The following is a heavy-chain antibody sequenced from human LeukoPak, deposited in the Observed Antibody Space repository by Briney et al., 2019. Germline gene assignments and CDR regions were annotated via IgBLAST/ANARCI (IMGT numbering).Heavy chain of an antibody. CDR2: IIPIFGTA. CDR3: ARDGANLSGMDV. CDR1: GGTFSSYA. J-gene: IGHJ6*02. V-gene: IGHV1-69*13. D-gene: IGHD1-1*01. Sequence: SVTVSCKASGGTFSSYAISWVRQAPGQGLEWMGGIIPIFGTANYAQKFQGRVTITADESTSTAYMELSSLRSEDTAVYYCARDGANLSGMDVWGQGTTVTVSS.